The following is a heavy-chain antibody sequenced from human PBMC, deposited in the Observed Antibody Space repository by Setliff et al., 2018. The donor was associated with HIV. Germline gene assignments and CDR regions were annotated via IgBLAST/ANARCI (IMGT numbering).Heavy chain of an antibody. V-gene: IGHV4-34*01. CDR2: VNPSRAT. Sequence: SETLSLTCAVYGESLSGYYWSWIRQPPGKGLEWVGEVNPSRATNYNPSLQSRLTVSVDASKNQFSLKLSSVTAADTAMYYCVRGGDSSSWYWGRWFDPWGQGTLVTVSS. D-gene: IGHD6-13*01. CDR1: GESLSGYY. CDR3: VRGGDSSSWYWGRWFDP. J-gene: IGHJ5*02.